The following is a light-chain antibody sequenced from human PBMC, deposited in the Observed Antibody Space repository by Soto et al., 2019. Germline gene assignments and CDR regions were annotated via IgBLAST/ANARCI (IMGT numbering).Light chain of an antibody. CDR2: GAS. CDR1: QTISSTY. V-gene: IGKV3-20*01. CDR3: HHYGGSPIT. Sequence: EIVLTQSPGTLSLSPGEGATLSCRVSQTISSTYLAWYQQNPGQAPRLLIYGASNRATGIPDRFSGSGSGTDFTLTINRVEPEDFAVYYCHHYGGSPITFGQGTRLEIK. J-gene: IGKJ5*01.